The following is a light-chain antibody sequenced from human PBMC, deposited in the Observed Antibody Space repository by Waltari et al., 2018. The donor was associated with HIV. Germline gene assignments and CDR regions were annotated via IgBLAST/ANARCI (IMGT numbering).Light chain of an antibody. Sequence: QSALTQSPSASGSPGQSVNISCRGANSDISDYNYVSWYQQHSDRPPKLIIFEVTKRPSGAPDRFSGSKSGNTASLFVSGLQPEDEATYFCSSFAGTHKLFGGGTKLTVL. J-gene: IGLJ2*01. CDR3: SSFAGTHKL. CDR1: NSDISDYNY. CDR2: EVT. V-gene: IGLV2-8*01.